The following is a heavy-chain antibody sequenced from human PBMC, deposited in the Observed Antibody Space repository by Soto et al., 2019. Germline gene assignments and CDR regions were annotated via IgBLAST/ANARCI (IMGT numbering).Heavy chain of an antibody. CDR2: IWYYVSNK. CDR3: PRSIGSSGYYKGIYYYGIEV. CDR1: GFTFSSYG. V-gene: IGHV3-33*01. Sequence: WGSRRLSRAASGFTFSSYGMHWVRQAPGKGLEWVAVIWYYVSNKYYADSVKGRFTISRGNSKNTLYLQMNSLRAEDTAVYYCPRSIGSSGYYKGIYYYGIEVWGEG. D-gene: IGHD3-22*01. J-gene: IGHJ6*02.